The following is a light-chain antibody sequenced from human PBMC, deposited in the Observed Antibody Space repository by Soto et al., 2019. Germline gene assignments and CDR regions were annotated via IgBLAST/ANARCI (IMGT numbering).Light chain of an antibody. CDR2: IDNDGSH. V-gene: IGLV4-69*01. J-gene: IGLJ3*02. Sequence: QSVLTQSPSASASLGASVKLTCTLSSGHSSYAIAWHQQQPEKGPRFLMNIDNDGSHDKGDGIPVRFSGSSSGAERYLTISSLQAEDEAEYYCQTWGTGIRVFGGGTKLTVL. CDR1: SGHSSYA. CDR3: QTWGTGIRV.